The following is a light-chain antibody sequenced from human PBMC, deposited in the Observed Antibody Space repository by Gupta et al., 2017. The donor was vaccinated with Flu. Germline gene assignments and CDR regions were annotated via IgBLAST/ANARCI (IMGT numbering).Light chain of an antibody. CDR1: SSDVGGYNF. CDR2: DVF. Sequence: QSVLTQSRSLSGSPGQSVTISCTGTSSDVGGYNFASWYQQHPGKAPKLVIYDVFKRPSGVPDRFSGSKSGNTASLTISGLQTEDEADYYCCSYAGTYTSRVFGTGTKITVL. J-gene: IGLJ1*01. CDR3: CSYAGTYTSRV. V-gene: IGLV2-11*01.